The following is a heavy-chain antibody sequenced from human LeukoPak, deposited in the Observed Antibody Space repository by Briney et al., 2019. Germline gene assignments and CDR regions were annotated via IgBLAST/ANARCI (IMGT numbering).Heavy chain of an antibody. CDR2: INYSGNT. CDR1: GASITSSSYF. D-gene: IGHD1-26*01. Sequence: PSETLSLTCTVSGASITSSSYFWGWIRQPPGKGLEWIGIINYSGNTYSNPSLKSRITMSIDTSRNQFSLQLSSVTAADTAIYYCARDQRIVGATTIDYWGQGTLVTVLS. J-gene: IGHJ4*02. CDR3: ARDQRIVGATTIDY. V-gene: IGHV4-39*07.